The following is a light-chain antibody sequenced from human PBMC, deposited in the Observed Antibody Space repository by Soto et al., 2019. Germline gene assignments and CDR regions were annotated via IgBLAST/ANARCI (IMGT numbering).Light chain of an antibody. J-gene: IGLJ1*01. CDR3: SSYAVTNIFV. Sequence: QSVLTQPPSASGSPGQSVTISCTGTSSDVGGYNYVSWYQQHPGKAPKVIIYEVSKRPSGVPDRFSGSKSGSTASLTVSGLHAEDEADYVCSSYAVTNIFVFGTGTKVTVL. CDR2: EVS. CDR1: SSDVGGYNY. V-gene: IGLV2-8*01.